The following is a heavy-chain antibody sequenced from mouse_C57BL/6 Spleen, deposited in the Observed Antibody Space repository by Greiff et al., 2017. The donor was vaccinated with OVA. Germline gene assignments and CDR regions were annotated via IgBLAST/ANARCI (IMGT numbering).Heavy chain of an antibody. CDR2: ISSGGDYI. J-gene: IGHJ4*01. Sequence: EVKLQESGEGLVKPGGSLKLSCAASGFTFSSYAMSWVRQTPEKRLEWVAYISSGGDYIYYADTVKGRFTISRDNARNTLSLQMSSLKSEDTAMYYCTRDGGGSSYGYAMDYWGQGTSVTVSS. D-gene: IGHD1-1*01. V-gene: IGHV5-9-1*02. CDR1: GFTFSSYA. CDR3: TRDGGGSSYGYAMDY.